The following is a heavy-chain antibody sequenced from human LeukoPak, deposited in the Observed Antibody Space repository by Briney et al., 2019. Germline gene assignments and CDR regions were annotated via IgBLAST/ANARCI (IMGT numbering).Heavy chain of an antibody. J-gene: IGHJ5*01. CDR1: GFIVNDYA. D-gene: IGHD6-13*01. CDR3: ARDYSSSWYGSWFDS. V-gene: IGHV3-30-3*01. CDR2: ISYDGTNE. Sequence: SGGSLRLSCAASGFIVNDYAIHWVRQAPGKGLEWVASISYDGTNEYADSVRGRFTISRDNSKNTLYLQMNSLRGEDTAVYYCARDYSSSWYGSWFDSWGQGTLVTVSS.